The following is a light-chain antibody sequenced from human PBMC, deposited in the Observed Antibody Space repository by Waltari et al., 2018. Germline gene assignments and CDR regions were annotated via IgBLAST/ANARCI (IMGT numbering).Light chain of an antibody. CDR3: TSYAGSHNWV. CDR2: EVN. Sequence: QSALTQPPSASGSPGQSVTISCTGTSSDVGGYHYVPWYQHHPGKAPKLMISEVNNRPSGVPDRFSGSKSGNTASLTVSGLQADDEADYYCTSYAGSHNWVFGGGTKLTVL. J-gene: IGLJ2*01. CDR1: SSDVGGYHY. V-gene: IGLV2-8*01.